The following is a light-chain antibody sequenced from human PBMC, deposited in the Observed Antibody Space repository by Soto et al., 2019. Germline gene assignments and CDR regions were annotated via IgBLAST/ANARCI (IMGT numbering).Light chain of an antibody. CDR1: SSDVGAYNY. CDR3: RSYTSATTYV. CDR2: DVS. Sequence: QSALTQPASVSGSPGQSITISCTGTSSDVGAYNYDSWYQQYPGEAPKVIIYDVSHRPAGVSNRFSGSKSGNTASLTISGLQTQDEADYYCRSYTSATTYVFGTGTKVNVL. J-gene: IGLJ1*01. V-gene: IGLV2-14*01.